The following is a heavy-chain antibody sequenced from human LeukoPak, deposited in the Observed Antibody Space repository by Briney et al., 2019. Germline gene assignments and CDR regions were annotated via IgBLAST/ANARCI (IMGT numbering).Heavy chain of an antibody. Sequence: ASVKVSCKASGYTFTSYAMHWVRQAPGQRLEWMGWINAGNGNTKYSQKFQGRVTITRDTSASTAYMELSSLRSEDTAVYYCARSRQRGGGSYPYAFDIWGQGTMVTVSS. CDR1: GYTFTSYA. D-gene: IGHD1-26*01. J-gene: IGHJ3*02. CDR3: ARSRQRGGGSYPYAFDI. V-gene: IGHV1-3*01. CDR2: INAGNGNT.